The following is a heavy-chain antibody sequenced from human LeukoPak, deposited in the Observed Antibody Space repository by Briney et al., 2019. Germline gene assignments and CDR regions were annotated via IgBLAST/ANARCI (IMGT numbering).Heavy chain of an antibody. CDR2: IYYSGST. CDR1: GGSISSYY. D-gene: IGHD4-17*01. Sequence: PSETLSLTCTVSGGSISSYYWSWIRQPPGKGLEWIGYIYYSGSTNYNPSLKSRVTISVDTSKNQFSLKLSSVTAADTAVYYCARSRYGDIDYWGQGTLVTVSS. CDR3: ARSRYGDIDY. J-gene: IGHJ4*02. V-gene: IGHV4-59*01.